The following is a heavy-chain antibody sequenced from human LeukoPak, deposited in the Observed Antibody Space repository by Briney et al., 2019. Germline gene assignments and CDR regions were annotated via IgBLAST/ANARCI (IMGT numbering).Heavy chain of an antibody. CDR2: INHSGST. J-gene: IGHJ4*02. CDR3: ASSRSDCSGGGCYYKFDY. CDR1: GGSFSGYY. V-gene: IGHV4-34*01. Sequence: SETLSLTCAVYGGSFSGYYWSWIRQPPGKGLEWIGEINHSGSTNYNPSLKSRVTISVDTSKNQFSLKLSSVTAADTAVYYCASSRSDCSGGGCYYKFDYWGQGTLVTVSS. D-gene: IGHD2-15*01.